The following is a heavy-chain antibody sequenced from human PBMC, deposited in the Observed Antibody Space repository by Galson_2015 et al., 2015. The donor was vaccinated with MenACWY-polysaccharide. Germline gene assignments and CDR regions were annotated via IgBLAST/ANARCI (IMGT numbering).Heavy chain of an antibody. CDR1: GFTFSSYA. V-gene: IGHV3-23*01. Sequence: SLRLSCAASGFTFSSYAMTWVRQAPGKGLEWVSTITTSGGTTYNADSVRGRFTISRDNSKNTLYLQMNSLRGEGTAVYYCVKASPRTIFGVDSWGQGTMVTVSS. D-gene: IGHD3-3*01. CDR2: ITTSGGTT. CDR3: VKASPRTIFGVDS. J-gene: IGHJ5*02.